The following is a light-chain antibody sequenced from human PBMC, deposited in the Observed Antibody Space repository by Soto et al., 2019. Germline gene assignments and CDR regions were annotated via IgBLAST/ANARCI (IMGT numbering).Light chain of an antibody. V-gene: IGLV1-44*01. CDR1: SSNIGSTT. CDR3: ASWDDSLNGFV. Sequence: QSALTQPPSASGTPGQRATISCSGSSSNIGSTTVSWYQQLPGAAPKLLIYSNDQWPTGVPDRFSGSKSGTSASLAISGLQSEDEADYYCASWDDSLNGFVFGTGTKVTVL. CDR2: SND. J-gene: IGLJ1*01.